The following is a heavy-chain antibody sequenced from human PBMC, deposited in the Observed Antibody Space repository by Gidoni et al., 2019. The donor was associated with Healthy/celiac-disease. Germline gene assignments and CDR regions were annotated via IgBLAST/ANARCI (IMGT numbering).Heavy chain of an antibody. J-gene: IGHJ4*02. CDR1: GFTFSSYW. Sequence: EVQLVESGGGLVQPGGSLRLSCAASGFTFSSYWMSWVRQAPGKGLEWVANIKQEGSEKYYVDSVKGRFTISRDNAKNSLYLQMNSLRAEDTAVYYCARSYGDPLFDYWGQGTLVTVSS. V-gene: IGHV3-7*03. CDR3: ARSYGDPLFDY. D-gene: IGHD5-18*01. CDR2: IKQEGSEK.